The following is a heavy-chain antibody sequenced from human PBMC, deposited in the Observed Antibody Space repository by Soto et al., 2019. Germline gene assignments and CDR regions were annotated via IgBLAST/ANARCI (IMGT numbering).Heavy chain of an antibody. CDR1: GDSISSGDHY. CDR2: ISYGGYT. D-gene: IGHD2-8*01. J-gene: IGHJ4*02. CDR3: APLNGSFLSFFDN. V-gene: IGHV4-30-4*01. Sequence: QVQLQESGPGLVKPSQTLSLSCTVSGDSISSGDHYWSWIRQPPGKGLEWIAHISYGGYTFYNPSLQSRINMAVDTSQNQAYPKPSPVTSADTAGYYCAPLNGSFLSFFDNWGQGTPVTVSS.